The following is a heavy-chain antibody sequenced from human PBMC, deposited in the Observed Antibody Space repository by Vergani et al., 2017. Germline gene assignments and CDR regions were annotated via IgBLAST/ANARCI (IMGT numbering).Heavy chain of an antibody. CDR2: IWYDGSNK. J-gene: IGHJ4*02. CDR3: ARDGIGEQTGQWGY. V-gene: IGHV3-33*01. Sequence: QVQLVESGGGVVQPGRSLRLSCAASGFTFSSYGMHWVRQAPGKGLEWVAVIWYDGSNKYYADSVKGRFTISRDNSKHPLYLQMNSLRAEDTAVYYCARDGIGEQTGQWGYWGQGTLVTVSS. D-gene: IGHD3-10*01. CDR1: GFTFSSYG.